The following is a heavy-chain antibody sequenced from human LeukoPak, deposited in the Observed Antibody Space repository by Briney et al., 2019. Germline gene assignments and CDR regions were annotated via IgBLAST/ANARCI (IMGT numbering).Heavy chain of an antibody. V-gene: IGHV3-48*01. CDR3: ARGAVVVPAAIITNWFDP. Sequence: GGSLRLSCAASGFTFSSYSMNWVRQAPGKGLEWVSYISSSSSTIYYADSVKGRFTISRDNAKNSLYLQMNSLRAEDTAVYYCARGAVVVPAAIITNWFDPWGQGTLVTVSS. CDR2: ISSSSSTI. D-gene: IGHD2-2*01. CDR1: GFTFSSYS. J-gene: IGHJ5*02.